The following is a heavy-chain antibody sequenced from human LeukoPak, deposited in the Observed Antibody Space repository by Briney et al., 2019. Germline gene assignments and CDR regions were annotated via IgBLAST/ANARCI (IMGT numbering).Heavy chain of an antibody. V-gene: IGHV4-4*07. CDR1: GGSVSSYY. CDR2: IYTSGST. J-gene: IGHJ1*01. D-gene: IGHD2-15*01. CDR3: ARRLLGYCSGGSCYSGYFQH. Sequence: SETLSLTCTFSGGSVSSYYWSWIRQPAGKGLEWIGRIYTSGSTNYNPSLKSRVTISVDTSKNQFSLKLSSVTAADTAMYYCARRLLGYCSGGSCYSGYFQHWGQGTLVTVSS.